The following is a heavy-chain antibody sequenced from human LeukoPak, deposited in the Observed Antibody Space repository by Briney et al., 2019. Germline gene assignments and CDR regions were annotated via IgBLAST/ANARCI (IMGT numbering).Heavy chain of an antibody. CDR1: GYTFTSYY. CDR3: ARKKGDWEGYFDY. Sequence: GASVKVSCKASGYTFTSYYMHWGRQAPAQGLEWMGIINPSGGSTSYAQKFQGRVTMTRDTSTSTVYMELSSLRSEDTAVHYCARKKGDWEGYFDYWGQGTLVTVSS. D-gene: IGHD3/OR15-3a*01. V-gene: IGHV1-46*01. CDR2: INPSGGST. J-gene: IGHJ4*02.